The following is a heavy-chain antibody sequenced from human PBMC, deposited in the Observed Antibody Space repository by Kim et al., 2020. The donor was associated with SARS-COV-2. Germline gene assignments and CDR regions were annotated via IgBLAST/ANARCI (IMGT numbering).Heavy chain of an antibody. CDR1: GYTFSNYA. CDR2: INAGSGNT. CDR3: ARGGAVLRFLEWLSSYFDY. V-gene: IGHV1-3*01. Sequence: ASVKVSCKASGYTFSNYAMHWVRQAPGQRLEWMGWINAGSGNTEYSQKFQGRLLITRYTSASTAYMERSSLKSEDTAVYYCARGGAVLRFLEWLSSYFDYWGQGTLVTVSS. J-gene: IGHJ4*02. D-gene: IGHD3-3*01.